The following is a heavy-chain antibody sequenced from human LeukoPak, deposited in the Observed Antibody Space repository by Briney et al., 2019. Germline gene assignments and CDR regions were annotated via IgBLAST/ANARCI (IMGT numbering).Heavy chain of an antibody. CDR3: ARGVTIFGVVTPYYYYGMDV. J-gene: IGHJ6*02. CDR1: GGSFSGYY. Sequence: PPETLSLTCAVYGGSFSGYYWSWIRQPPGKGLEWIGEINNSGSTNYNPSPKSRVTISVDTSKNQFSLKLSSVTAADTAVYYCARGVTIFGVVTPYYYYGMDVWGQGTTVTVSS. CDR2: INNSGST. D-gene: IGHD3-3*01. V-gene: IGHV4-34*01.